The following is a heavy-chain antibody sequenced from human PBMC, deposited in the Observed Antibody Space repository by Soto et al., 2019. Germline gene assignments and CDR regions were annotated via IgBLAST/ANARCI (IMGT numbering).Heavy chain of an antibody. Sequence: QVTLKESGPVLVKPTETLTLTCTVSGFSLSNARMGVSWIRQPPGKALEWLAHIFSNDEKSYSTSLKSRLTISKDTSKSQVVLTMTNMDPVDTATYYCSRIVRQWLAFYFDYWGQGTLVTVSS. CDR3: SRIVRQWLAFYFDY. D-gene: IGHD6-19*01. CDR1: GFSLSNARMG. V-gene: IGHV2-26*01. CDR2: IFSNDEK. J-gene: IGHJ4*02.